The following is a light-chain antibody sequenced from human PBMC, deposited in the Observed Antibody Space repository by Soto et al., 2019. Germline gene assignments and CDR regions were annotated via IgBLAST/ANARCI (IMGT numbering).Light chain of an antibody. CDR1: QGISSY. Sequence: AIRMTQSPSSLSASTGDRVTITCRASQGISSYLAWYQQKPGKAPKLLIYAASTLQSGVPSRFSGSGSGTDFTLTISCLQSEDFATYYCQQYYSYPTSGQGTKVDIK. J-gene: IGKJ1*01. CDR3: QQYYSYPT. CDR2: AAS. V-gene: IGKV1-8*01.